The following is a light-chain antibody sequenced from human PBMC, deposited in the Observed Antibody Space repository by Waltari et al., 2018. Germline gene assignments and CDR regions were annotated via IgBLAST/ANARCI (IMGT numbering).Light chain of an antibody. CDR1: QSLTKRY. V-gene: IGKV3-20*01. Sequence: VLTQSPGSLSLSPGESATLSCRASQSLTKRYLAWYQQKLGQAPRLLIYGASSRAAGIPDRFSGSGSGTDFTLTISRLEPEDLAVYYYQQYGSSIMYTFGQGTKLEIK. CDR3: QQYGSSIMYT. CDR2: GAS. J-gene: IGKJ2*01.